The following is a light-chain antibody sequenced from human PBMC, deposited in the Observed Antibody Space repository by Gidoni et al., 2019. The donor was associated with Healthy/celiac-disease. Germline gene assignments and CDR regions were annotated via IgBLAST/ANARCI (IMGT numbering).Light chain of an antibody. J-gene: IGKJ4*01. CDR3: QQLNSYPLT. V-gene: IGKV1-9*01. CDR2: AAS. CDR1: QGISSY. Sequence: IQLTHSPSSLSASVGDRVTITCLASQGISSYLAWYQQKPGKAPKLLIDAASTLQSGVPSRFSGSGSGTDFTLTSSSVQPEDFATYYCQQLNSYPLTFGGGTKVEIK.